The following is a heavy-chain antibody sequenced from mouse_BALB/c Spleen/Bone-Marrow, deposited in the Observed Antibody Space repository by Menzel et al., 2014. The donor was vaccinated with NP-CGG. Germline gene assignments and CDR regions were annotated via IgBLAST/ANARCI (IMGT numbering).Heavy chain of an antibody. V-gene: IGHV1S81*02. Sequence: VQLVESGAELVKPGVSVQLSCKASGYSFTNYYMYWVKRRPGQGLEWIGEINPSNGGTNFNEKFKNKATLTVDKSSSTAYMQLSSLTSEDSAVYYCTRSNYGYWYFEVWGAGTTVPVTS. CDR2: INPSNGGT. J-gene: IGHJ1*01. D-gene: IGHD1-1*01. CDR3: TRSNYGYWYFEV. CDR1: GYSFTNYY.